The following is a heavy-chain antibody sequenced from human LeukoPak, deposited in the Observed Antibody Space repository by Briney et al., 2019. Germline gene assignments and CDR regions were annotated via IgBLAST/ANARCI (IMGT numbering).Heavy chain of an antibody. Sequence: SETLFLTCAVYGGSFSGYYWSWIRQPPGKGLEWIGEINHSGSTNYNPSLKSRVTISVDTSKNQFSLKLSSVTAADTAVYYCARGRVSSFMITFGGVTHFDYWGQGTLVTVSS. D-gene: IGHD3-16*01. J-gene: IGHJ4*02. CDR3: ARGRVSSFMITFGGVTHFDY. CDR1: GGSFSGYY. CDR2: INHSGST. V-gene: IGHV4-34*01.